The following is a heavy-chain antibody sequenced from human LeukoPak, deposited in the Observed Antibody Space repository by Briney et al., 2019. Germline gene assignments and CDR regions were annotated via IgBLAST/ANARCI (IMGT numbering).Heavy chain of an antibody. D-gene: IGHD3-10*01. CDR3: ARVEWFGELSPFDI. V-gene: IGHV4-61*01. CDR2: IYYSGST. J-gene: IGHJ3*02. Sequence: SETLSLTCAVSGGSVSSGTYYWSWIRQPPGEGLEWNGYIYYSGSTNYNPSLKSRVTISVDTSKNQFSLKLSSVPAADTAVYYCARVEWFGELSPFDIWGQGTMVTVSS. CDR1: GGSVSSGTYY.